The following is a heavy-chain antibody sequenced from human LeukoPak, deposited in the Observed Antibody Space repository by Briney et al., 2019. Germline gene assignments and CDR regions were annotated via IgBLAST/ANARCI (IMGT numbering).Heavy chain of an antibody. Sequence: PETLSLTCTVSGGSISSYYWSWIRQPPGKGLEWIGYIYYSGSTNYNPSLKSRVTISVDTSKNQFSLKLSSVTAADTAVYYCARDRDGSSYFDYWGQGTLVTVSS. CDR2: IYYSGST. CDR3: ARDRDGSSYFDY. J-gene: IGHJ4*02. V-gene: IGHV4-59*01. D-gene: IGHD1-26*01. CDR1: GGSISSYY.